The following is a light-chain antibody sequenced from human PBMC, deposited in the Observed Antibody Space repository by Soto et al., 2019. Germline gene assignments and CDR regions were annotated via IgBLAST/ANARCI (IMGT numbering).Light chain of an antibody. Sequence: EIVMTQSPATLSVSPGERVTLSCRASQSVSGHLAWYQQKAGQAPRLLIYAASARATGIPDRFSGRGSGTDFTLTITRLESEDFAVYSCHQYGSSPWTFGQGTKVDIK. J-gene: IGKJ1*01. CDR1: QSVSGH. CDR3: HQYGSSPWT. V-gene: IGKV3-20*01. CDR2: AAS.